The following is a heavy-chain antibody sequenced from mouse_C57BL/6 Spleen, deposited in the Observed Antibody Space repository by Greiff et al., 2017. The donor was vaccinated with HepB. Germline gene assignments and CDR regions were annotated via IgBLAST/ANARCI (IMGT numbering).Heavy chain of an antibody. V-gene: IGHV5-9-1*02. J-gene: IGHJ2*01. CDR1: GFTFSSYA. CDR3: TRGKNDAGYPFDY. CDR2: ISSGGDYI. Sequence: EVKLVESGEGLVKPGGSLKLSCAASGFTFSSYAMSWVRQTPEKRLEWVAYISSGGDYIYYADTVKGRFTISRDNARNTLYLQMSSLKSEDTAMYYCTRGKNDAGYPFDYWGQGTTLTVSS. D-gene: IGHD2-3*01.